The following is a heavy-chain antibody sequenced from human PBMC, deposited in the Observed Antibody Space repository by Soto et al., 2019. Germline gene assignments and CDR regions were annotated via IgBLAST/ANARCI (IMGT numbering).Heavy chain of an antibody. CDR2: ISHSA. J-gene: IGHJ3*02. D-gene: IGHD3-22*01. Sequence: QVLLVESGGGVVQPGRSLRLSCAASGFAFSRYIMHWFRQTPGKGLEWVSVISHSAFYADSVKGRFTISRDNSKNTLYLQMNSLRTEDTALYYCAREKQDDVSGSSGAFDIWGQGTVVTVSS. V-gene: IGHV3-30-3*01. CDR3: AREKQDDVSGSSGAFDI. CDR1: GFAFSRYI.